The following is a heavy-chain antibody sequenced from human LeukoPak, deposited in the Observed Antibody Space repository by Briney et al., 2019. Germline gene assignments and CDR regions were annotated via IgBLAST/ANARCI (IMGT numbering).Heavy chain of an antibody. CDR2: ISSSSSYI. CDR3: ARDGEGATTPAFDY. Sequence: GGSLRLSCAASGFTFSSYSMNWVRQAPGKGLEWVSSISSSSSYIYYADSVKGRFTISRDNAKNSLYLQMNSLRAEDTAVYYCARDGEGATTPAFDYWGQGTLVTVSS. V-gene: IGHV3-21*01. CDR1: GFTFSSYS. J-gene: IGHJ4*02. D-gene: IGHD1-26*01.